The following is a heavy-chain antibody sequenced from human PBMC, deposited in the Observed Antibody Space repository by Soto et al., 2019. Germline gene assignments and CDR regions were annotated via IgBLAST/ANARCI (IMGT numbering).Heavy chain of an antibody. V-gene: IGHV4-39*01. D-gene: IGHD3-10*01. CDR1: GASISNSDYY. J-gene: IGHJ6*02. Sequence: QLQLQEPGPGLLKPSETLSLTCTVSGASISNSDYYWGWICQPPGKGLEWIGSIFYNGNTYYSPSLKSRLTISRDTSKSQFSLKLSSVTAADTAVYFCARHQYGYGLDVWGQGTTVTVSS. CDR2: IFYNGNT. CDR3: ARHQYGYGLDV.